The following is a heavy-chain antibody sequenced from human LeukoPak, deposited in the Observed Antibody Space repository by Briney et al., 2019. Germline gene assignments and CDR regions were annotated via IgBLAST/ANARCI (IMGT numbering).Heavy chain of an antibody. CDR2: INPNSGGT. CDR1: GYTFTGYY. CDR3: ARTRDYGSGSYYKFVFDY. V-gene: IGHV1-2*02. D-gene: IGHD3-10*01. Sequence: GASVKVSCKASGYTFTGYYMHWVRQAPGQGLEWMGWINPNSGGTNYAQKFQGRVTMTRDTSISTAYMELSRLRSDDTAVYYCARTRDYGSGSYYKFVFDYWGQGTLVTVSS. J-gene: IGHJ4*02.